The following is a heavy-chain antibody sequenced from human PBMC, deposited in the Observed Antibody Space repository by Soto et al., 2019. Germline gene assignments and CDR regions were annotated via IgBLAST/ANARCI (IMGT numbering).Heavy chain of an antibody. J-gene: IGHJ6*03. CDR1: GYTFTSYG. Sequence: ASVKVSCKASGYTFTSYGISWVRQAPGQGLEWMGWISAYNGNTNYAQKLQGRVTMTTDTSTSTAYMELRSLRSDDTAVYYCARGTTVTPQIGYYYYYMDVWGKGTTVTVSS. V-gene: IGHV1-18*01. D-gene: IGHD4-4*01. CDR3: ARGTTVTPQIGYYYYYMDV. CDR2: ISAYNGNT.